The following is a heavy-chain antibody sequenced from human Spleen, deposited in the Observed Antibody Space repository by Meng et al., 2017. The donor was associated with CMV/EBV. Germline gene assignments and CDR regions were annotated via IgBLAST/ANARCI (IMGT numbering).Heavy chain of an antibody. CDR2: ITFDGNNK. V-gene: IGHV3-33*05. J-gene: IGHJ6*02. Sequence: GGSLRLSCAASGFTFNRFGMKWVRQAPGKGLEWVTFITFDGNNKYYVESVKGRFTISRDNSRNTLYLQMNSLRAEDTAVYYCARDSREPYYYGMDVWGQGTTVTVSS. CDR3: ARDSREPYYYGMDV. D-gene: IGHD1-26*01. CDR1: GFTFNRFG.